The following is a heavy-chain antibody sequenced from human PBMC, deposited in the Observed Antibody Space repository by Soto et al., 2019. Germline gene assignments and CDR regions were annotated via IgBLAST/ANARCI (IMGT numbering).Heavy chain of an antibody. CDR1: GYTFTSYG. CDR3: AGDRRRAEPRKGGGYAGSWFDP. J-gene: IGHJ5*02. V-gene: IGHV1-18*01. CDR2: ISAYNGNT. Sequence: QVQLVQSGAEVKKPGASVKVSCKASGYTFTSYGISWVRQAPGQGLEWMGWISAYNGNTNYAQKLQGRVTMTTDTATSTAYTELRSLRSDDTAVDDCAGDRRRAEPRKGGGYAGSWFDPWGQGTLVTISS. D-gene: IGHD5-12*01.